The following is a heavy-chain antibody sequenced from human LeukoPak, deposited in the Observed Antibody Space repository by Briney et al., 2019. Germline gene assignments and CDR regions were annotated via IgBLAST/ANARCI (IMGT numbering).Heavy chain of an antibody. Sequence: PAGSLRLSCAVSAFTFSNYNMNWVRQAPGKGLEWVSSITSSGSYIYYADSVKGRFTTSRDNAKHSLYLQLNSLRAEDTAVYYCARDPYSGSYSDYYYYYMDVWGKGATVTVSS. J-gene: IGHJ6*03. CDR1: AFTFSNYN. V-gene: IGHV3-21*01. CDR3: ARDPYSGSYSDYYYYYMDV. D-gene: IGHD1-26*01. CDR2: ITSSGSYI.